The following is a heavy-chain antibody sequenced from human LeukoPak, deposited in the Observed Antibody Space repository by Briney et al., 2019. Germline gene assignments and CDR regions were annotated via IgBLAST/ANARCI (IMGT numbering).Heavy chain of an antibody. J-gene: IGHJ4*02. D-gene: IGHD3-22*01. Sequence: SETLSLTCAVSGGSISTSRYYWGWIRQPPGKGLEWIGNMYYSGNTYYNPSLESRITISIDTSRNQFSLTLSSVTAADTAVYYRARKAPYYSDSSGPLGTYYFDYWGQGTLVTVSS. CDR3: ARKAPYYSDSSGPLGTYYFDY. CDR2: MYYSGNT. CDR1: GGSISTSRYY. V-gene: IGHV4-39*07.